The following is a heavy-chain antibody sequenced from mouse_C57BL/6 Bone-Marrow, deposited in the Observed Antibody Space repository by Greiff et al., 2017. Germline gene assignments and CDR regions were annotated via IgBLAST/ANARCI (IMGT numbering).Heavy chain of an antibody. CDR1: GYTFTDYY. D-gene: IGHD1-1*01. V-gene: IGHV1-75*01. Sequence: VQLQESGPELVKPGASVKISCKASGYTFTDYYINWVKQRPGQGLEWIGWIFPGSGSTYYNEKFKGKATLPVDKSSSTAYMLLSSLTSEDSAVYFGARGPYNGRALYYFDYWGQGTTLTVSS. CDR2: IFPGSGST. CDR3: ARGPYNGRALYYFDY. J-gene: IGHJ2*01.